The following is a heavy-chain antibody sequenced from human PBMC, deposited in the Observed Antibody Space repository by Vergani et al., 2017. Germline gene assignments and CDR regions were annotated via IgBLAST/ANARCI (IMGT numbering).Heavy chain of an antibody. CDR3: ARARCIETCYMSNWLDS. CDR2: IKSDGSIT. J-gene: IGHJ5*01. CDR1: GFSFNSYW. V-gene: IGHV3-74*03. Sequence: DVHLAESGGGFFQPGGSLRLSCSASGFSFNSYWMHWVRQVPGKGLLWVSRIKSDGSITAYADSVKGRFTISRENAQNTLYLQMNSLRVEDTGVYYCARARCIETCYMSNWLDSWGQGTLVTVSS. D-gene: IGHD3-9*01.